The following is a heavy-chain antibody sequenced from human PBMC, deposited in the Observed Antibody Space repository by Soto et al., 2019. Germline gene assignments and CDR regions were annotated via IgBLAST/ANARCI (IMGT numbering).Heavy chain of an antibody. D-gene: IGHD2-8*02. CDR3: ATYGGTGNDAKGFHI. J-gene: IGHJ3*02. Sequence: QVQLQESGPGLVKPSQTLSLTCTVSGDSISGVTYYWSWIRQHPGKGLEWIGYISYRGSTYYSPSLKSRVIISIDTSKNQFALGLSSVTAADTAVYYCATYGGTGNDAKGFHIWGQGTVVTVSS. V-gene: IGHV4-31*03. CDR2: ISYRGST. CDR1: GDSISGVTYY.